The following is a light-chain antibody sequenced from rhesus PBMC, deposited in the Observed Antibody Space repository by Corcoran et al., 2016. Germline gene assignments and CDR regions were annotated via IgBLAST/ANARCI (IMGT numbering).Light chain of an antibody. CDR3: QQHNSYPWT. J-gene: IGKJ1*01. V-gene: IGKV1S14*01. Sequence: DIQMTQSPSSLSASVGDTVTITCRASQGISHYLAWYQQQPGKAPKPLIYYASNLESGVPSRFSGSGSGTDFHLNISSLQPEDFAIYYCQQHNSYPWTFGQGTKVEIK. CDR1: QGISHY. CDR2: YAS.